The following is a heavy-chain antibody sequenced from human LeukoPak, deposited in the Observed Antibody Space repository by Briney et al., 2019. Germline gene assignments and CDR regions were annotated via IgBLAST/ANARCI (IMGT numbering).Heavy chain of an antibody. CDR1: GFTFSSYA. Sequence: GGSLRLSCAASGFTFSSYALSWVRQAPGKGLEWVSGISGSGYSTNYADSVKGRFTISRDNSKNTLYLQMNSLRAEDTTVYYCAKEAGYSGYDYPDYWGQGTLVTVSS. V-gene: IGHV3-23*01. D-gene: IGHD5-12*01. CDR3: AKEAGYSGYDYPDY. CDR2: ISGSGYST. J-gene: IGHJ4*02.